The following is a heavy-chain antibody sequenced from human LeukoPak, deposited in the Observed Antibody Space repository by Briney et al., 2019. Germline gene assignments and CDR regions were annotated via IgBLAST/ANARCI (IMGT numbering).Heavy chain of an antibody. D-gene: IGHD6-13*01. CDR2: ISYDGGNK. CDR1: GFASSNYG. CDR3: ATDNVAEAGRYFDY. J-gene: IGHJ4*02. Sequence: PGGSLRLSCAASGFASSNYGMHWVRQAPGKGLEWVGLISYDGGNKYFVDSVKVRVTISRDNSKNTLYLQMHSLRAEDKAVYYCATDNVAEAGRYFDYWGQGTLVTVSS. V-gene: IGHV3-30*03.